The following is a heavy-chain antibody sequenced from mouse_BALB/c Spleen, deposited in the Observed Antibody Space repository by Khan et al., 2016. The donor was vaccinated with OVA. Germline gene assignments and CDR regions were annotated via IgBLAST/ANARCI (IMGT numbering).Heavy chain of an antibody. J-gene: IGHJ3*01. V-gene: IGHV1S137*01. D-gene: IGHD1-3*01. CDR3: VRGSGNSRFAY. CDR2: ISTYYGDA. Sequence: QVQLKESGAELVRPGVSVKISCKGSGYTFTDFAIHWVKQSHAKSLEWIGVISTYYGDADYNQKFKGKATMTVDKSSSTAFVELARLTPEDSANYYCVRGSGNSRFAYGGQGTLVTVSA. CDR1: GYTFTDFA.